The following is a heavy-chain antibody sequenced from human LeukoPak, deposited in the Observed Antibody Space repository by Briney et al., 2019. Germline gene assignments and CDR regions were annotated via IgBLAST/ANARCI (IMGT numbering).Heavy chain of an antibody. V-gene: IGHV3-30*04. D-gene: IGHD5-24*01. CDR2: ISYDGRNK. CDR1: GFTFSNYA. Sequence: PGGSLRLSCAASGFTFSNYAMHWVRQAPGKGLEWVAVISYDGRNKQYADSAKGRFTISRDNSKNTLYLQMNSLRAEDTAVYYCAKDPTEGGYKLFDYWGQGTLVTVSS. J-gene: IGHJ4*02. CDR3: AKDPTEGGYKLFDY.